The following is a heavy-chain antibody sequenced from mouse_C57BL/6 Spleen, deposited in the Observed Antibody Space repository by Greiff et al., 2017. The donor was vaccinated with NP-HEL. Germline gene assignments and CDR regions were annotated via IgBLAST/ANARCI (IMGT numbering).Heavy chain of an antibody. CDR2: IYPGSGSN. CDR1: GYTFTSYW. Sequence: VQLQQSGAELVQPGASVKLSCQASGYTFTSYWITWVQQSPGHGLEWIGDIYPGSGSNNYNEKFKSKATLTVDTSSSTAYMQLSSLTSEDSAVYYCAREGRYGNYLDYWGQGTTLTVSS. V-gene: IGHV1-55*01. J-gene: IGHJ2*01. D-gene: IGHD2-1*01. CDR3: AREGRYGNYLDY.